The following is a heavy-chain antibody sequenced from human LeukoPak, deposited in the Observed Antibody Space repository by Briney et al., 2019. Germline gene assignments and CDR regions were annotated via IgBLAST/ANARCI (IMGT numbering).Heavy chain of an antibody. CDR2: ISSSSTSI. CDR1: GFTLSDYS. CDR3: ARDLQGSSGYIIDY. Sequence: PGRSLRLSCAASGFTLSDYSMNWVRQAPGKGPEWISFISSSSTSIYYADSVKGRFTISRDNAKNSLYLQKNSLRAEDTAVYYCARDLQGSSGYIIDYWGQGTLVTVSS. D-gene: IGHD6-19*01. J-gene: IGHJ4*02. V-gene: IGHV3-48*04.